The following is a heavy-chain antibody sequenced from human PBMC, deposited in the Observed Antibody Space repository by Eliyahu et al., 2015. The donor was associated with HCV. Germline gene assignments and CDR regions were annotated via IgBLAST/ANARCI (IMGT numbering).Heavy chain of an antibody. V-gene: IGHV1-18*01. J-gene: IGHJ4*02. CDR2: ISAYNGNT. CDR1: GYTFTSXG. D-gene: IGHD1-26*01. Sequence: QVQLVQSGAEVKKPGAXVTVSCKXXGYTFTSXGIXWVRQAPGQGLXWMGWISAYNGNTNYAQKLQGRVTMTTDTSTSTAYMELRSLRSDDTAVYYCARDREVGATKRFDYWGQGTLVTVSS. CDR3: ARDREVGATKRFDY.